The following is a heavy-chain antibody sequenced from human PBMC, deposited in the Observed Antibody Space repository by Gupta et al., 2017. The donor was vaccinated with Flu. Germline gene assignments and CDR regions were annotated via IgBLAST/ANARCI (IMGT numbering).Heavy chain of an antibody. D-gene: IGHD5-12*01. V-gene: IGHV5-51*01. CDR1: YG. CDR2: IYPGDSDT. CDR3: ARHPRMATMPKGGFDY. Sequence: YGIGWVRKMPGNGLEWMGIIYPGDSDTRYSPSFQGQVTISADKSISTAYLQWSSLKASDTAMYYCARHPRMATMPKGGFDYWGQGTLVTVSS. J-gene: IGHJ4*02.